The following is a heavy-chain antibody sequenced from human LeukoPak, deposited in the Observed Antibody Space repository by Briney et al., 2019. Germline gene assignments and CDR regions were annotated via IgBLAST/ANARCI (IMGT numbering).Heavy chain of an antibody. Sequence: SETLSLTCTVSGGSISSYPWSWVRQAPGRGLEWIGYIYCSGSTTYNPSLKTRLTMSLDMSKNQFSLKLTSVTAADTAVYYCAGDYGSGSYRFDFWGPGTLVTVSS. CDR3: AGDYGSGSYRFDF. D-gene: IGHD3-10*01. CDR2: IYCSGST. J-gene: IGHJ4*02. CDR1: GGSISSYP. V-gene: IGHV4-59*12.